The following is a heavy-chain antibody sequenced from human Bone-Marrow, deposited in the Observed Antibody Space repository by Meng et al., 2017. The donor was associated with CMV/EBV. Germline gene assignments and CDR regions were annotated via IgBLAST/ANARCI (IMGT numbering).Heavy chain of an antibody. CDR3: ARGGQLVLGGNYFDY. Sequence: SETLSLTCTVSGGSISSSSYYWGWIRQPPGKGLEWIGSIYYSGSTYYNPSLKSRVTISVDTSKNQFSLKLSSVTAADTAVYYCARGGQLVLGGNYFDYWGQGTLVTVSS. CDR1: GGSISSSSYY. D-gene: IGHD6-13*01. CDR2: IYYSGST. V-gene: IGHV4-39*01. J-gene: IGHJ4*02.